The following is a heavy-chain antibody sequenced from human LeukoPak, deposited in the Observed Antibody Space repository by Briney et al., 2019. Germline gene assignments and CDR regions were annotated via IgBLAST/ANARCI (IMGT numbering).Heavy chain of an antibody. V-gene: IGHV3-23*01. CDR3: AKELQFSRGYPLR. D-gene: IGHD5-12*01. Sequence: LPGGSLRLSCAASGFTFSSYAMSWVRQAPGKGLEWVSAISGGGGSTYYADSVKGRFTISRDNSKNTLYLQMNSLRAEDTAVYYCAKELQFSRGYPLRGGQGTLVTVSS. J-gene: IGHJ4*02. CDR2: ISGGGGST. CDR1: GFTFSSYA.